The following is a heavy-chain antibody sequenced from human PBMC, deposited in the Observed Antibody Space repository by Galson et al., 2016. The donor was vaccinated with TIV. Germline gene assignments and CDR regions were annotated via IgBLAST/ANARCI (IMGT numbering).Heavy chain of an antibody. CDR1: GFIFSDYA. J-gene: IGHJ4*02. V-gene: IGHV3-23*01. CDR3: AKVRLFDGDYRDF. CDR2: ISGGGDAT. Sequence: SLRLSCAASGFIFSDYALSWVRQAPGKGLEWVSGISGGGDATYYGNSVKGRFTISRDNSRDTLYLYMNSLRAEDTAIYYCAKVRLFDGDYRDFWGQGTLVIVSS. D-gene: IGHD4-17*01.